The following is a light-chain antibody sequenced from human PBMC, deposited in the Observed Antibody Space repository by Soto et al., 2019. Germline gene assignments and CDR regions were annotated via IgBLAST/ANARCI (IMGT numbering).Light chain of an antibody. J-gene: IGKJ4*01. V-gene: IGKV3-20*01. CDR3: QQFGNSPLT. Sequence: EIVLTQSPGTLSLSPGERATLSCRASQSVSSSYLAWYQQKPGQAPRLLIYGASSRATGIPDRFSGSGSGTDFPLTISRLEPEDFAVYYCQQFGNSPLTFGGGNKVEIK. CDR1: QSVSSSY. CDR2: GAS.